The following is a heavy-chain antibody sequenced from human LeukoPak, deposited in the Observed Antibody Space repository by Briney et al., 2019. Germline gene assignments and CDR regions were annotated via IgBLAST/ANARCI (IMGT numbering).Heavy chain of an antibody. V-gene: IGHV3-11*01. CDR3: AKDSTYNWNAGSFDY. Sequence: LSLTCAVSGGSISSGGYSWSWIRQAPGKGLEWVSYISSSGGTIYYADSMKGRFTISRDNAKNSLYLQMNSLRAEDTALYYCAKDSTYNWNAGSFDYWGQGTLVTVSS. D-gene: IGHD1-20*01. J-gene: IGHJ4*02. CDR1: GGSISSGGYS. CDR2: ISSSGGTI.